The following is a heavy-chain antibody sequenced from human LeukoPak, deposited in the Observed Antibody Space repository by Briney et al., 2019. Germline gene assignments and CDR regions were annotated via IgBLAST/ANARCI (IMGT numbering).Heavy chain of an antibody. CDR3: ARGVNVWTRGPYFDY. V-gene: IGHV4-34*01. D-gene: IGHD3-16*01. Sequence: SETLSLTCAVYGGSFSGYYWSWIRQPPGKGLEWIGEINHSGSTNYNPSLKSRVTISVDTSKNQFSLKLSSVTAADTAVYYCARGVNVWTRGPYFDYCGQGTLVTVSS. CDR2: INHSGST. J-gene: IGHJ4*02. CDR1: GGSFSGYY.